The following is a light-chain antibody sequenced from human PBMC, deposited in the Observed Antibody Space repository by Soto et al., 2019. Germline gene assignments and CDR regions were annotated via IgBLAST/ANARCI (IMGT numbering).Light chain of an antibody. V-gene: IGKV1-12*01. Sequence: DILMTQSPSSVSASVGARVTITCRASQAIGTWLAWFQQKPGEAPNLLIYAASSLQSGVPSSFSGSGSGTDFTLTMSRLRPEDFATYYCQQANSFPLTFGGGTKVEIK. CDR3: QQANSFPLT. CDR2: AAS. J-gene: IGKJ4*01. CDR1: QAIGTW.